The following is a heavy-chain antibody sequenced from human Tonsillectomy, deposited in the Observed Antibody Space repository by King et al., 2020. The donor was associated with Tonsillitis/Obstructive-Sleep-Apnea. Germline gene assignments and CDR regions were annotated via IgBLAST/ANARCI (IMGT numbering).Heavy chain of an antibody. D-gene: IGHD1-26*01. CDR3: ARPANSGSQPNGGWFDP. Sequence: VQLVESGGGLVKPGGSLRLSCAASGITFSDYYMSWLRQAPGKGLEWVSYISSSSSYTNYADSVKGRFTISRDNAKNSLYLQMNSLRAEDTAVYYCARPANSGSQPNGGWFDPLGQGTLVTVSS. V-gene: IGHV3-11*05. CDR1: GITFSDYY. CDR2: ISSSSSYT. J-gene: IGHJ5*02.